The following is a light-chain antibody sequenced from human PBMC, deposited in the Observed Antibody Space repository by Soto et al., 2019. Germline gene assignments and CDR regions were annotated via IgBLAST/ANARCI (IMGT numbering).Light chain of an antibody. Sequence: DIQMTQAPPTLSASVGDRVAITCRASQSVGHWLAWYQQKPGKAPKLLIYAASTLQSGVPSRFRGSGSGTDFTLTISSLQPEDFATYYCQQSYNSPWTFAQGTKVDIK. J-gene: IGKJ1*01. CDR2: AAS. V-gene: IGKV1-39*01. CDR1: QSVGHW. CDR3: QQSYNSPWT.